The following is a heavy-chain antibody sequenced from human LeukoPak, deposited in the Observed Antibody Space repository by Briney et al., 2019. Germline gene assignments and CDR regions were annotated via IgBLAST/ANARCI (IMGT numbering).Heavy chain of an antibody. D-gene: IGHD3-10*01. Sequence: PSETLSLTCTVSGASITGYYWSWIRQPPGKGLECIGYIYHSGSTNYNPSLKSRVTTSVDTSKNQFSLKLSSVTAADTAVYYCARHVGTYLDYWGQGTLVTVSS. CDR2: IYHSGST. CDR3: ARHVGTYLDY. J-gene: IGHJ4*02. CDR1: GASITGYY. V-gene: IGHV4-59*08.